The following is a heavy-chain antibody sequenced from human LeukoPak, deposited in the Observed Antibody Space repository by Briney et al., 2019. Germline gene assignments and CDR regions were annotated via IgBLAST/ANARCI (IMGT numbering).Heavy chain of an antibody. CDR1: GYTFTGYY. V-gene: IGHV1-46*01. CDR3: AREGITMIVVDY. D-gene: IGHD3-22*01. Sequence: ASVKVSCKASGYTFTGYYMHWVRQAPGQGLEWMGIINPSGGSTSYAQKFQGRVTMTRDMSTSTVYMELSSLRSEDTAVYYCAREGITMIVVDYWGQGTLVTVSS. CDR2: INPSGGST. J-gene: IGHJ4*02.